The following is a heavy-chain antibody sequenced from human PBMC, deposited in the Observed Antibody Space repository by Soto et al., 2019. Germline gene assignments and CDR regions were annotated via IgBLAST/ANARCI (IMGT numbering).Heavy chain of an antibody. J-gene: IGHJ4*02. V-gene: IGHV3-30*03. CDR2: ISYDGSNK. CDR1: GFTFSSYG. CDR3: AREAHYYDSSGYYSVY. D-gene: IGHD3-22*01. Sequence: GGSLRLSCAASGFTFSSYGMHWVRQAPGKGLEWVAIISYDGSNKYYADSVKGRFTISRDNSKNTLYLQMNTLRAEDTAVYYCAREAHYYDSSGYYSVYWGQGTLVTVSS.